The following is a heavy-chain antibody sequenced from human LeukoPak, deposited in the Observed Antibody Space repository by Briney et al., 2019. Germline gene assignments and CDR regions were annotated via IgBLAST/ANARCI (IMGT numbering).Heavy chain of an antibody. D-gene: IGHD2-2*01. Sequence: GGSLRLSCAASGFTFSTYGMHWVRQAPGKGLEWVAVIWYDGSNKHYADSVKGRFTISRDNSKNTLYLQMNSLRAEDTAVYYCARGEGYCGSTTCYDWFDPWGQGTLVTVSS. V-gene: IGHV3-33*08. CDR2: IWYDGSNK. J-gene: IGHJ5*02. CDR3: ARGEGYCGSTTCYDWFDP. CDR1: GFTFSTYG.